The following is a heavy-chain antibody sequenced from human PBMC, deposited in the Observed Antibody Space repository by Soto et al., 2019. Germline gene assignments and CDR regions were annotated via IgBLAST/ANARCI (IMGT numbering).Heavy chain of an antibody. D-gene: IGHD2-21*02. J-gene: IGHJ4*02. CDR1: GATLSSGGFH. CDR2: VSYTGST. Sequence: VQLQESGPGLVKPSETLSLTCTVSGATLSSGGFHWSWVRQHPVKGLEWIGYVSYTGSTNYNPSLKSRVTMSADTSKNQFSLRLNSVTAADSAVYYCTREGADCGVDCYFYYWGQGIQVTVSS. V-gene: IGHV4-31*03. CDR3: TREGADCGVDCYFYY.